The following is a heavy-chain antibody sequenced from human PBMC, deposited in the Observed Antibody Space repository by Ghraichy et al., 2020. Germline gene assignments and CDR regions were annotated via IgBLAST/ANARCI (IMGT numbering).Heavy chain of an antibody. Sequence: GGSLRLSCAASGFTFSSYAMHWVRQAPGKGLEWVAVISYDGSNKYYADSVKGRFTISRDNSKNTLYLQMNSLRAEDTAVYYCARAYYYDSSGYYCFDYWGQGTLVTVSS. D-gene: IGHD3-22*01. CDR1: GFTFSSYA. J-gene: IGHJ4*02. CDR3: ARAYYYDSSGYYCFDY. CDR2: ISYDGSNK. V-gene: IGHV3-30-3*01.